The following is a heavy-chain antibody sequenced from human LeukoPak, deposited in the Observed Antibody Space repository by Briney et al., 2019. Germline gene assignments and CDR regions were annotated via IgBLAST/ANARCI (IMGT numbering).Heavy chain of an antibody. CDR1: GFTFSSYE. D-gene: IGHD5-18*01. J-gene: IGHJ4*02. Sequence: GGSLRLSCAASGFTFSSYEMNWVRQAPGKGLEWVSYISSSGSTIYYADSVKGRFTISRDNAKNSLYLQMNSLRAEDTAVYYCARVGYSYGLSNFDYWGQGTLVTVSS. CDR2: ISSSGSTI. CDR3: ARVGYSYGLSNFDY. V-gene: IGHV3-48*03.